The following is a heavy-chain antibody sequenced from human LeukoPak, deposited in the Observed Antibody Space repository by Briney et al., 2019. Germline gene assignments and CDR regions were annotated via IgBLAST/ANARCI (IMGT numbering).Heavy chain of an antibody. CDR2: ISSYNGDT. Sequence: ASVKVSCKASGYTFTTYGISWVRQAPGQGLEWMGWISSYNGDTNYAQKLQGRVTMTTDTSTSTAYMELRSLRSDDTAVYYCARRSYDFWSGYQNWFDPWGQGTLVTVSS. CDR3: ARRSYDFWSGYQNWFDP. V-gene: IGHV1-18*01. D-gene: IGHD3-3*01. J-gene: IGHJ5*02. CDR1: GYTFTTYG.